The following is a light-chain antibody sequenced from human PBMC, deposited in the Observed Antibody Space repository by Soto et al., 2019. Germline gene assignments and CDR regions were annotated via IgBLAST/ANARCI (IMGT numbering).Light chain of an antibody. J-gene: IGKJ1*01. Sequence: DIQMTQSPSSLSTSVGDRVTITCRASQSISNYLNWYQQKPGKVPKLLIYAASRLQSGVPSRFSGRGSGTDFTLTISSLQPEDFATYYCLQSYITPWTFGQGTMVEIK. CDR1: QSISNY. CDR2: AAS. CDR3: LQSYITPWT. V-gene: IGKV1-39*01.